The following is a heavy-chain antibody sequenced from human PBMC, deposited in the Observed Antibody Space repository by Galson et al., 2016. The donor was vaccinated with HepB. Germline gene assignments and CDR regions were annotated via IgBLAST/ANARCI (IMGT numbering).Heavy chain of an antibody. CDR2: IWYDGSNN. D-gene: IGHD2-15*01. Sequence: SLRLSCAASGFTFSSYGMHWVRQAPGKGLEWVAVIWYDGSNNYYADSVKGRFTISRDNSKNTLYLQLNSLRADDTAVYYCARPLGPLPSDSFDIWGQGTMVTVSS. J-gene: IGHJ3*02. V-gene: IGHV3-33*01. CDR1: GFTFSSYG. CDR3: ARPLGPLPSDSFDI.